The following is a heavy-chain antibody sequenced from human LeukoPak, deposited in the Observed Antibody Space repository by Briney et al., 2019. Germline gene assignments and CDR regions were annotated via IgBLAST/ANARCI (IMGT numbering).Heavy chain of an antibody. J-gene: IGHJ6*02. CDR2: INSDGSNT. CDR3: AANSWMLGMDV. CDR1: GFTFSSHW. V-gene: IGHV3-74*01. D-gene: IGHD2-8*01. Sequence: GGSLRLSCAVSGFTFSSHWMHWVRQAPGKGPVWVSHINSDGSNTGYADSVKGRFTSSRDNAKNTLYLQMNSLGADDTAVYYCAANSWMLGMDVWGQGTTVTVSS.